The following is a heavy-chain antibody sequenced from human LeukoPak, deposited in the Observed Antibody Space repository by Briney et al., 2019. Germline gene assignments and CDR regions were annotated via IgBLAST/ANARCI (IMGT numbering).Heavy chain of an antibody. CDR3: AKTFDWFVYYYMDV. J-gene: IGHJ6*03. CDR1: GFTFSSYG. D-gene: IGHD3-9*01. Sequence: GGSLRLSCAASGFTFSSYGMSWVRQAPGKGLEWVSAISGSGGSTYYADSVKGRFTISRDNSKNTLYLQMNSLRAEDTAVYYCAKTFDWFVYYYMDVWGKGTTVTTSS. CDR2: ISGSGGST. V-gene: IGHV3-23*01.